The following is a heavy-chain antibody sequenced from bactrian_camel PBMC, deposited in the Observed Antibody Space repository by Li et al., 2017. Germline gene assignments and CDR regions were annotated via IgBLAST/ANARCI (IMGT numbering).Heavy chain of an antibody. V-gene: IGHV3S53*01. CDR3: AAAVSCRTMLTMRATEYNY. D-gene: IGHD4*01. J-gene: IGHJ4*01. CDR2: RTYSDTT. CDR1: GYASAIKC. Sequence: HVQLVESGGGSVQTGGSLRLTCTASGYASAIKCWGWFRQAPGKEREEVGIARTYSDTTSYGDPVKGRFTIVVDNAKNTLHLQMNSLKPEDTAMYYCAAAVSCRTMLTMRATEYNYWGQGTQVTVS.